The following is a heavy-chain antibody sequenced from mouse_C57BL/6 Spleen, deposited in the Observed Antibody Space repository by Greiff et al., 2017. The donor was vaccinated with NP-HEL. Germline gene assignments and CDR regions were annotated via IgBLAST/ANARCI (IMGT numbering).Heavy chain of an antibody. CDR2: INPNNGGT. J-gene: IGHJ3*01. D-gene: IGHD2-4*01. Sequence: EVQLQQSGPELVKPGASVKISCKASGYTFTDYYMNWVKQSHGKSLEWIGDINPNNGGTSYNQKFKGKATLTVDKSSSTAYMELRSLTSEDSAVYYCARVYDYDGGFAYWGQGTLVTVSA. CDR3: ARVYDYDGGFAY. V-gene: IGHV1-26*01. CDR1: GYTFTDYY.